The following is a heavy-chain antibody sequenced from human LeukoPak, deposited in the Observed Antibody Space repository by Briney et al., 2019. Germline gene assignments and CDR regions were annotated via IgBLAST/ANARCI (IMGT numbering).Heavy chain of an antibody. CDR1: GYTFTRYF. J-gene: IGHJ4*02. D-gene: IGHD3-3*02. CDR3: ARELAH. V-gene: IGHV1-2*02. Sequence: ASVKVSCKASGYTFTRYFMHWVRQAPGQGVEWMGWINPNSGGTNYAQKFQGRVTMTRESSNSTAYMELSRLISDDTAVYYCARELAHWGQGTLVTVSS. CDR2: INPNSGGT.